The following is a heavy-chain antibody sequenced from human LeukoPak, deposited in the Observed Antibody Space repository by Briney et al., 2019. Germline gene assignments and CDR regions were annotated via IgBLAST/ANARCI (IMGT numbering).Heavy chain of an antibody. D-gene: IGHD3-3*01. Sequence: GGSLRLSCAASGFTFSSYEMIWVRQAPGKGLEWVSYISTRGGSIYYADSVKGRFTISRDNAKNSLYLQMNSLRDEDTAVYYCARDEKLRSGVWYFDYWGQGPLVTVSS. CDR1: GFTFSSYE. V-gene: IGHV3-48*03. CDR3: ARDEKLRSGVWYFDY. J-gene: IGHJ4*02. CDR2: ISTRGGSI.